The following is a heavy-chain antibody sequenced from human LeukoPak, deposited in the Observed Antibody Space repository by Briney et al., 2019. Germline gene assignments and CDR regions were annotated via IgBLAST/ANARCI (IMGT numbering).Heavy chain of an antibody. CDR3: KVGPMFEY. D-gene: IGHD1-26*01. J-gene: IGHJ4*02. CDR2: IKSKTDGGTA. Sequence: GGSLRLSCAASGFTFSHAWMSWVRQAPGKGLEWVGRIKSKTDGGTADYAAPVKGRFTISGDDSKNTLYLQMNSLKTEDTAVYYCKVGPMFEYWGQGTLVTVSS. V-gene: IGHV3-15*01. CDR1: GFTFSHAW.